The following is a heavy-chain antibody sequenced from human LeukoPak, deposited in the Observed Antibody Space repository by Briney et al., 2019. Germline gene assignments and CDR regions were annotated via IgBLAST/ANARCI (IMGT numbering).Heavy chain of an antibody. J-gene: IGHJ4*02. CDR1: GFTFSSYS. CDR2: ISSSSSYI. Sequence: KPGGSLRLSCAASGFTFSSYSMNWVRQAPGKGLEWVSSISSSSSYIYYADSVKGRFTISRDNAKNSLYLQMNSLRAEDTAVYYCAKDGRPDFWSGYYYFDYWGQGTLVTVSS. V-gene: IGHV3-21*01. CDR3: AKDGRPDFWSGYYYFDY. D-gene: IGHD3-3*01.